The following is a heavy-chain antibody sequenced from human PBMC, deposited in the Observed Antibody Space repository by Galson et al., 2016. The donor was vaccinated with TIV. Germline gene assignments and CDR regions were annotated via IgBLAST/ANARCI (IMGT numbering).Heavy chain of an antibody. D-gene: IGHD2-8*02. CDR3: AKDGYWSFDS. CDR1: GFTFSNYA. CDR2: ITTSGGDT. V-gene: IGHV3-23*01. J-gene: IGHJ4*02. Sequence: SLRLSCAASGFTFSNYAMTWVRQAPGKGLEWVSTITTSGGDTYYGDSVKGRFTISRDNSKNTLYLQMNSLRAEDTAVYYCAKDGYWSFDSWGQGTLVTVSS.